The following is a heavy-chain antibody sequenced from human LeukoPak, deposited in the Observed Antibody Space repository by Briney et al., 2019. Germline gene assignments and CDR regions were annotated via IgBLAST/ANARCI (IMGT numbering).Heavy chain of an antibody. CDR3: ARVRRWLHYSVY. J-gene: IGHJ4*02. CDR1: GGSISSGDYY. Sequence: SETLSLTCTVSGGSISSGDYYWSWIRQPSGKGLEWIGYIYYSGSTYYNPSLKSRVTISVDTSKNQFSLKLSSVTAADTAVYYCARVRRWLHYSVYWGQGTLVTVSS. V-gene: IGHV4-30-4*01. CDR2: IYYSGST. D-gene: IGHD5-24*01.